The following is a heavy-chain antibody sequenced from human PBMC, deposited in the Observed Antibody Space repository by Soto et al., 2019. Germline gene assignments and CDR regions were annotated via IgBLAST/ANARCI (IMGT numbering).Heavy chain of an antibody. D-gene: IGHD2-21*02. CDR1: GFTLSNAW. Sequence: DVQLVESGGGLVKPGGSLRLSCAASGFTLSNAWMNWVRQTPGKGLEWVGRIKGDGVTVDYAAPVKGRFSISTDDSKNILYLQMNNLETEDTGVYYCSTDTSRSYCRGDCSLDHWGQGTLVTVSS. J-gene: IGHJ4*02. CDR2: IKGDGVTV. CDR3: STDTSRSYCRGDCSLDH. V-gene: IGHV3-15*07.